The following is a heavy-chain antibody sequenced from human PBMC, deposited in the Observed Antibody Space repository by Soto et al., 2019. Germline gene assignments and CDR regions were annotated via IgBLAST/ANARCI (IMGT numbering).Heavy chain of an antibody. D-gene: IGHD3-22*01. CDR1: GYTFITYG. V-gene: IGHV1-18*01. Sequence: QVQLVQSGAEVKKPGASVKVSCKAPGYTFITYGVSWVRQAPGQGLDWLGRISTYNGNTRYAERLQGRVTMTTDTTTNTGYMELRNLRSDDTAVYYCARGPTDYYDNSANYFLDYWGQGTLVTVSS. J-gene: IGHJ4*02. CDR3: ARGPTDYYDNSANYFLDY. CDR2: ISTYNGNT.